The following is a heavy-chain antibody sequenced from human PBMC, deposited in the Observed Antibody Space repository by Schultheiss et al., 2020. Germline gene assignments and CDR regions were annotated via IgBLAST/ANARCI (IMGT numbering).Heavy chain of an antibody. CDR3: TRLIVGGNPWGDN. V-gene: IGHV3-21*01. CDR1: GFSFSSYT. Sequence: GGSLRLSCAASGFSFSSYTINWVRQAPGKGLEWVSSISSSSTYIYYADSVKGRFTISKDNAKNSVYLQMNSLRAEDTAVYYCTRLIVGGNPWGDNWGQGTLVTVSS. J-gene: IGHJ4*02. D-gene: IGHD1-26*01. CDR2: ISSSSTYI.